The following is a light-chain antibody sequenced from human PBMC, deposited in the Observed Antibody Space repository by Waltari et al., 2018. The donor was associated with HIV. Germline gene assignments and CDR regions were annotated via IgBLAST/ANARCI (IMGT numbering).Light chain of an antibody. CDR1: HRIASY. CDR3: QQSYSIPRT. V-gene: IGKV1-39*01. CDR2: AAS. J-gene: IGKJ1*01. Sequence: DIQMTQSPSPLSASVGDRVIITCRASHRIASYLNWYQQQPGKAPKLLIFAASNLASGVPSRFSGSGSGTDFTLTISSLQPEDCATYYGQQSYSIPRTFGPGTKVETK.